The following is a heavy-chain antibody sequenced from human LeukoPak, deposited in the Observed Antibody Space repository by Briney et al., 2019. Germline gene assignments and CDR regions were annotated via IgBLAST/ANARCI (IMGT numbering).Heavy chain of an antibody. V-gene: IGHV1-24*01. J-gene: IGHJ4*02. CDR2: FDPENGET. CDR1: GYTLTELS. D-gene: IGHD3-10*01. Sequence: ASVKVSCKVSGYTLTELSMHWVRQAPGKGLEWMGGFDPENGETIYAQDFQGGVTMTEDTPTDTAYMELSSLTSEDTAVYYCAAVKLTIIYVTYFDYWGQGTLVTVSS. CDR3: AAVKLTIIYVTYFDY.